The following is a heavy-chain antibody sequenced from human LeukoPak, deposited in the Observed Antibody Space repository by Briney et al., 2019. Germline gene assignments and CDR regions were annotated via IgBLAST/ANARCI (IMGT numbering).Heavy chain of an antibody. D-gene: IGHD3-10*02. J-gene: IGHJ6*04. Sequence: GGSLRLSCAASGFTFSDYSMNWVRQAPGKGLEWVSSISGSSNYINYADSVKGRFTISRDNAKNSLYLQMNSLRAEDTAVYYCAELGITMIGGVWGKGTTVTISS. CDR3: AELGITMIGGV. V-gene: IGHV3-21*01. CDR1: GFTFSDYS. CDR2: ISGSSNYI.